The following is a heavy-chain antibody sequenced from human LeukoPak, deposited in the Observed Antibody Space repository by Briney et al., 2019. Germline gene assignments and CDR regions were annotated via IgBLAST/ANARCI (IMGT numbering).Heavy chain of an antibody. V-gene: IGHV5-51*01. CDR3: ARRRREGAFDI. CDR2: IYPGDSDT. D-gene: IGHD1-26*01. J-gene: IGHJ3*02. Sequence: GGGLKIFCKGSGYSFTSYWIGWVRQMPGKGLEWMGIIYPGDSDTRFSPSFQGQVTISADKSISTAYLQWSSLKASNAAMYYCARRRREGAFDIWGQGTMVTVSS. CDR1: GYSFTSYW.